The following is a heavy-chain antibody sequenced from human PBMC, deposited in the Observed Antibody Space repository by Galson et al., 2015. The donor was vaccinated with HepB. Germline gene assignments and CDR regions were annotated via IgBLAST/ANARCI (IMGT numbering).Heavy chain of an antibody. J-gene: IGHJ4*02. V-gene: IGHV3-23*01. CDR1: GFTFSSYA. CDR2: ISASGDNT. Sequence: SLRLSCAASGFTFSSYAMSWVRQAPGKGLEWVSSISASGDNTYYADSVKGRFTFSRDNSKNTLYLQMNSLRAEDTAVYYCAKEGLTYYDTWSGYLVYFDYWGQGTLVTVSS. CDR3: AKEGLTYYDTWSGYLVYFDY. D-gene: IGHD3-3*01.